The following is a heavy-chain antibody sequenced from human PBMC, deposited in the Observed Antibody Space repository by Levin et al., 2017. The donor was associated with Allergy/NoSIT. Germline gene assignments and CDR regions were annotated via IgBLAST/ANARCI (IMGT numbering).Heavy chain of an antibody. V-gene: IGHV1-2*03. J-gene: IGHJ6*02. D-gene: IGHD2-2*01. CDR1: GYTFTDYY. Sequence: LVASVKVSCKASGYTFTDYYMHWVRQAPGQGLEWMGWIYPYSGGSNYAQKFQGRVTMTRDTSISTAYMELSRLRSDDTAVYYCARELNVVVPTASSYYYYGMDVWGQGTTVTVSS. CDR2: IYPYSGGS. CDR3: ARELNVVVPTASSYYYYGMDV.